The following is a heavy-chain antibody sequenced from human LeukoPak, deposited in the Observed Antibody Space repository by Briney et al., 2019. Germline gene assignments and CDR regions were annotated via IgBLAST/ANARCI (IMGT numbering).Heavy chain of an antibody. J-gene: IGHJ4*02. D-gene: IGHD6-19*01. CDR2: ISGSGGST. V-gene: IGHV3-23*01. CDR3: VQQWLFHYFDY. Sequence: GGSLRLSCAASGFTFSSYAMSWVRQAPGKGLEWVSAISGSGGSTYYADSVKGRFTISRDNSKNTLYLQMNSLSAEDTAVYYCVQQWLFHYFDYWGQGTLVTVSS. CDR1: GFTFSSYA.